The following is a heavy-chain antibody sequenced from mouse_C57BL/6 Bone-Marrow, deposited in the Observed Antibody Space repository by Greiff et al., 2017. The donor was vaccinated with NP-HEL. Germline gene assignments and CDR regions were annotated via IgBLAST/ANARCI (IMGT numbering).Heavy chain of an antibody. CDR3: ARPLYYYGSSYYWYFDV. CDR1: GYTFTDYN. D-gene: IGHD1-1*01. J-gene: IGHJ1*03. Sequence: VQLQQSGPELVKPGASVKIPCKASGYTFTDYNMDWVKQSHGKSLEWIGDINPNNGGTIYNQKFKGKATLTVDKSSSTAYMELRSLTSEDTAVYYCARPLYYYGSSYYWYFDVWGTGTTVTVSS. CDR2: INPNNGGT. V-gene: IGHV1-18*01.